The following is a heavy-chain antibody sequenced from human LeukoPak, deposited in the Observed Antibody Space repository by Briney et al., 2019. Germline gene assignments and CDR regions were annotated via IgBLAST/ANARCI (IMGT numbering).Heavy chain of an antibody. J-gene: IGHJ6*02. Sequence: SVKVSCKASGYTFTSSAMQWVRQARGQRLEWIGWIVVGSGNTNYAQKFQERVTITRDMSTSTAYMELSSLRSEDTAVYYCAATYRTPYYYYGMDVWGQGTTVTVSS. CDR2: IVVGSGNT. CDR3: AATYRTPYYYYGMDV. V-gene: IGHV1-58*02. D-gene: IGHD1-14*01. CDR1: GYTFTSSA.